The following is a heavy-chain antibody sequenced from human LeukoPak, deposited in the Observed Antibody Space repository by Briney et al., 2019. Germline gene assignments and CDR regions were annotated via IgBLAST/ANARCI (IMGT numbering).Heavy chain of an antibody. CDR3: IRSMDV. D-gene: IGHD3-3*02. J-gene: IGHJ6*02. CDR2: ISGSSSTI. V-gene: IGHV3-48*01. CDR1: GFTFSSYS. Sequence: GGSLRLSCAASGFTFSSYSMNWVRQAPGKGLEWGSYISGSSSTIYYADSVKGRFTISRDNGKNTLYLQMNSLRAEDTAVYYCIRSMDVWGQGTTVTVSS.